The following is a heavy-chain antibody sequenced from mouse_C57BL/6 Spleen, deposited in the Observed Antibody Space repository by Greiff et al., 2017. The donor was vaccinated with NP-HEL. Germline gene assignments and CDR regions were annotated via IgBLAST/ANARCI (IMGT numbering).Heavy chain of an antibody. CDR3: TRAAVTAQATLDAMDY. CDR1: GYTFTDYE. J-gene: IGHJ4*01. V-gene: IGHV1-15*01. D-gene: IGHD3-2*02. Sequence: QVQLKESGAELVRPGASVTLSCKASGYTFTDYEMHWVKQTPVHGLEWIGAIDPETGGTAYNQKFKGKAILTADKSSSTAYMELRSLTSEDSAVYYCTRAAVTAQATLDAMDYWGQGTSVTVSS. CDR2: IDPETGGT.